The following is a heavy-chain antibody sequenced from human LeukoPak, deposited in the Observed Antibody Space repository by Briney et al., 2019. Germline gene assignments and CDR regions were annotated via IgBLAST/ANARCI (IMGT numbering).Heavy chain of an antibody. D-gene: IGHD3-10*02. Sequence: GGSLRLSCAASGFTFSNYGMHWVRQAPGKGLEWVAFVRYDGSTKYYTDSVKGRFTISRDNSKNTLYLQMNSLRAEDTAVYYCAQGVFTMIGDGDIDYWGQGTLVTVSS. CDR3: AQGVFTMIGDGDIDY. J-gene: IGHJ4*02. CDR2: VRYDGSTK. V-gene: IGHV3-30*02. CDR1: GFTFSNYG.